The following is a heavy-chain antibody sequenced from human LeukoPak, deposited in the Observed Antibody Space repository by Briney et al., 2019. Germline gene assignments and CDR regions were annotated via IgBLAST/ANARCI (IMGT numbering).Heavy chain of an antibody. CDR2: ISYDGSNK. Sequence: GGSLRLSCAASGFTFSSYAMHWVRQAPGQGLEWVAVISYDGSNKYYADSVKGRFTISRDNSKNTLYLQMNSLRAEDTAVYYCARAPDTAMAYYYYGMDVWGQGTTVTVSS. D-gene: IGHD5-18*01. V-gene: IGHV3-30-3*01. CDR1: GFTFSSYA. CDR3: ARAPDTAMAYYYYGMDV. J-gene: IGHJ6*02.